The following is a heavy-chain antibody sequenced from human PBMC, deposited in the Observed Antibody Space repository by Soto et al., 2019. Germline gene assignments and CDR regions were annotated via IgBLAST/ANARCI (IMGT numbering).Heavy chain of an antibody. CDR3: ATNLCGQSPDDH. Sequence: ASVKVSCKASGYTFTGYYMHWVRQAPGQGLEWMGWINPNSGGTNYAQKFQGRVTMTRDTSISTAYMELSRLRSDDTAVYYCATNLCGQSPDDHWGQGTLVTVSS. V-gene: IGHV1-2*02. J-gene: IGHJ4*02. CDR2: INPNSGGT. CDR1: GYTFTGYY.